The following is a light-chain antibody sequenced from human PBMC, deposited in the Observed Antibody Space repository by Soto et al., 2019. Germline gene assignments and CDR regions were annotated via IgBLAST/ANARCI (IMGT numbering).Light chain of an antibody. CDR2: LGS. J-gene: IGKJ1*01. CDR3: MQALHLPT. CDR1: QSLLHSNGYNY. Sequence: DIVMTQSPLSLPVTPGEPASISCRSSQSLLHSNGYNYLDWYLQKPGQSPQLLIFLGSNRASGVPDRFSGSGSGTDFTLKISRVEAEDVGTYYCMQALHLPTFGQGTKVEIK. V-gene: IGKV2-28*01.